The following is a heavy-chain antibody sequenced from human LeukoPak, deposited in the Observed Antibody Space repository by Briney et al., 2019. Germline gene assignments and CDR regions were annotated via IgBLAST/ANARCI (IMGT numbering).Heavy chain of an antibody. Sequence: ASVKVSCKASGYTFTGYYMHWVRQAPGQGLEWMGRINPNSGGTNYAQKFQGRVTMTRDTSISTAYMELSRLRSDDTAVYYCARVYYDSSGYYRIDYWGQGTLLTVSS. CDR3: ARVYYDSSGYYRIDY. V-gene: IGHV1-2*06. CDR1: GYTFTGYY. D-gene: IGHD3-22*01. J-gene: IGHJ4*02. CDR2: INPNSGGT.